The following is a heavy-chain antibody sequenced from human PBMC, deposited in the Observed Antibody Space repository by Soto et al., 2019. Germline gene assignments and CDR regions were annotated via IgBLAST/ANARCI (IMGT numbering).Heavy chain of an antibody. CDR3: ARDAGSSWYRHYYYYGMDV. CDR1: GYTFTSYA. Sequence: QVQLVQSGAEVKKPGASVKVSCKASGYTFTSYAMHWVRQAPGQRLEWMGWINAGNGNTKYSQKFQGRVTITRDTSASTAYMELSSLRSEDTAVYYCARDAGSSWYRHYYYYGMDVWGQGTTVTVSS. CDR2: INAGNGNT. V-gene: IGHV1-3*01. J-gene: IGHJ6*02. D-gene: IGHD6-13*01.